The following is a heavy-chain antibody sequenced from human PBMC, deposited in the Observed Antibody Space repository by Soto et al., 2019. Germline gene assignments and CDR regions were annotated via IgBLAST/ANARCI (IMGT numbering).Heavy chain of an antibody. CDR3: AKRVGYSSSWSWLDP. D-gene: IGHD6-13*01. Sequence: GGSLRLSCAASGFTFSSYAMSWVRQAPGKGLEWVSAISGSGGSTYYADSVKGRFTISRDNSKNTLYLQMNSLRAEDTAVYYCAKRVGYSSSWSWLDPRGQGTLVTVSS. J-gene: IGHJ5*02. CDR1: GFTFSSYA. CDR2: ISGSGGST. V-gene: IGHV3-23*01.